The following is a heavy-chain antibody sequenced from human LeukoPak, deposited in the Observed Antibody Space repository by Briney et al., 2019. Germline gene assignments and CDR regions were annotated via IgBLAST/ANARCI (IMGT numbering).Heavy chain of an antibody. V-gene: IGHV1-18*01. CDR3: ARAVYYYDSSGYYNPTGDAFDI. Sequence: GASVKVSCKASGYTFTSYGISWVRQAPGQGLEWMGWISAYNGNTNYAQKLQGRVTMTTDTSTSTAYMELRSLRSDDTAVYYCARAVYYYDSSGYYNPTGDAFDIWGQGTMVTVSS. CDR2: ISAYNGNT. D-gene: IGHD3-22*01. J-gene: IGHJ3*02. CDR1: GYTFTSYG.